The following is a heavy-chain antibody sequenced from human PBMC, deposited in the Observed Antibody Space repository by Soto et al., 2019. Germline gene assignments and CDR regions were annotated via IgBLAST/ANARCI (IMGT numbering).Heavy chain of an antibody. J-gene: IGHJ5*02. D-gene: IGHD1-26*01. CDR1: GFTFSSYA. Sequence: EVQLLESGGGLVQPGGSLRLSCAASGFTFSSYAMSWVRQAPGKGLEWVSAISGSGGSTYYADSVKGRFTISRDNSKKTLYLPMNSLRAEDTAVYYCANLPSGCELLNWFDPWGQGTLVTVSS. V-gene: IGHV3-23*01. CDR2: ISGSGGST. CDR3: ANLPSGCELLNWFDP.